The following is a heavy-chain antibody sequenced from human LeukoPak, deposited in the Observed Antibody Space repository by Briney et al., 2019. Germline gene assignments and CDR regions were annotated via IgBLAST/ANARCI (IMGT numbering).Heavy chain of an antibody. CDR2: ISYDGSNK. CDR3: ALPRRGAFDI. CDR1: GFTFSSYA. J-gene: IGHJ3*02. V-gene: IGHV3-30-3*01. Sequence: GGSLRLSCAASGFTFSSYAMHWVRQAPGKGLEWVAVISYDGSNKYYADSVKGRFTISRDNSKNTLYLQMNSLRAEDTAVYYCALPRRGAFDIWGQGTMVTVSS.